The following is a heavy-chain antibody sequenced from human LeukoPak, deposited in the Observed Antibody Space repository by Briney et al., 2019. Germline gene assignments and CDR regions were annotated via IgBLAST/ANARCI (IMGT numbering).Heavy chain of an antibody. CDR3: ARTVYDSSGYYDPYYFDY. Sequence: GASVKVSCKASGGTFSSYAISWVRQAPGQGLEWMGGIIPIFGTANYAQKFQGRVTITADESTSTAYMELSSLRSEDTAVYYCARTVYDSSGYYDPYYFDYWGHGTLVTVSS. CDR2: IIPIFGTA. D-gene: IGHD3-22*01. CDR1: GGTFSSYA. J-gene: IGHJ4*01. V-gene: IGHV1-69*13.